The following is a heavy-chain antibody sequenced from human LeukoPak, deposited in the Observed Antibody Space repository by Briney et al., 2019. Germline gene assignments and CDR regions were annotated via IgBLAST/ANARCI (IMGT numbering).Heavy chain of an antibody. D-gene: IGHD3-16*01. CDR3: AKGGGVWGTAGY. CDR1: GFMLSNYG. V-gene: IGHV3-30*18. J-gene: IGHJ4*02. Sequence: PGGSLGLSCVASGFMLSNYGMHWVRQAPGKGLEWVAVTSYDGGNKYYTESVKGRFTISRDNSKNTLYLQMNSLRAEDTAVYYCAKGGGVWGTAGYWGQGTLVTVSS. CDR2: TSYDGGNK.